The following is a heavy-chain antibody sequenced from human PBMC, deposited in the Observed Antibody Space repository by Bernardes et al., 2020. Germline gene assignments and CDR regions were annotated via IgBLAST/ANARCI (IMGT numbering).Heavy chain of an antibody. V-gene: IGHV4-39*01. Sequence: SEPLSLTCTVSGGSIRSIRYYWGWIRQPPGKGLEWIGSIYYSGSTYYNPSLKSRVTISVDTSKNQFSLKLSSVTAADTAVYYCARRIQSITIFGVVTDYFDYWGQGTLVTVSS. CDR3: ARRIQSITIFGVVTDYFDY. CDR1: GGSIRSIRYY. J-gene: IGHJ4*02. D-gene: IGHD3-3*01. CDR2: IYYSGST.